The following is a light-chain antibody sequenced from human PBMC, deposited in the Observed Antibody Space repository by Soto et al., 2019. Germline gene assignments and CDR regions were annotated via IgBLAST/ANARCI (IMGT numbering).Light chain of an antibody. Sequence: QSALTQPASVSGSPGQSITISCTGTSSDVGAYDFVSWYQHYPGKAPKLVTFDVTHRPPGISDRFSGSKSANTASLTISGLHAEDEAFYYCSSYTTRSTLVFGGGTKVTVL. J-gene: IGLJ1*01. CDR1: SSDVGAYDF. CDR2: DVT. V-gene: IGLV2-14*01. CDR3: SSYTTRSTLV.